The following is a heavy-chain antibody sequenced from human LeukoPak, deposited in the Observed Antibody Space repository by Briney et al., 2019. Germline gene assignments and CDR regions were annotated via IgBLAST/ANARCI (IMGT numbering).Heavy chain of an antibody. V-gene: IGHV1-69*02. D-gene: IGHD3-22*01. CDR1: GGTFTTYT. J-gene: IGHJ4*02. CDR3: ARLGLMGSSGYYSSDY. CDR2: IIPILGIA. Sequence: EASVKVSCKASGGTFTTYTISWVRQAPGQGLEWMGRIIPILGIANYAQNFQGRVTITADKSTSTAYMELSSLRSEDTAVYYCARLGLMGSSGYYSSDYWGQGTLVTVSS.